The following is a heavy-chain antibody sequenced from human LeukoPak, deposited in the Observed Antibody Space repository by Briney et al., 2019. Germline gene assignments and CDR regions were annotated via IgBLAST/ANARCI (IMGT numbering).Heavy chain of an antibody. V-gene: IGHV3-7*03. CDR3: ARRYFDY. Sequence: GSLRLSCVASGSTISSYWMHWVRQAPGKGLEWVANIKQDGSEEYYVDSVKGRFTISRDNAKNSLYLQMNSLRAEDTAVYYCARRYFDYWGQGILVTVSS. CDR2: IKQDGSEE. CDR1: GSTISSYW. J-gene: IGHJ4*02.